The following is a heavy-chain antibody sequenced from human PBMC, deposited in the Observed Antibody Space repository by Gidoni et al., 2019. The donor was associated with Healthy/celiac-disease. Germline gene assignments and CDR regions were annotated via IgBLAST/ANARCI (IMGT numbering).Heavy chain of an antibody. Sequence: EVQLVESGGGRDNPGWALRLSGAASGFTFSSYGMNWVRQAPGKGLGWVSSISSSSSYIYYADSVKGRFTISRDNAKNSLYLQMNSLRAEDTAVYYCARPSGGNIDYWGQGTLVTVSS. CDR2: ISSSSSYI. J-gene: IGHJ4*02. CDR1: GFTFSSYG. CDR3: ARPSGGNIDY. V-gene: IGHV3-21*01. D-gene: IGHD3-10*01.